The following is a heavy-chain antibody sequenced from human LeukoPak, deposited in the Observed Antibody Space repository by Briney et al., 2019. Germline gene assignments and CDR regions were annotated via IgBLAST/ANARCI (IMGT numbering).Heavy chain of an antibody. J-gene: IGHJ4*02. Sequence: PGESLKISCKGSGYSFTNYWIGWVRQMSGKGLDLMGIIYPGDSETRYSPSFQGQVIISVDKSIRTAYLQWTSLKASDTAMYYCTRIIYGHSGYDGHFDYWGQGTLVTVSS. CDR2: IYPGDSET. V-gene: IGHV5-51*01. CDR1: GYSFTNYW. D-gene: IGHD5-12*01. CDR3: TRIIYGHSGYDGHFDY.